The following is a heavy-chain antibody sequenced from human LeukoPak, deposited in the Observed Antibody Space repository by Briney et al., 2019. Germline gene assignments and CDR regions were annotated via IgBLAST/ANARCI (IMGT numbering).Heavy chain of an antibody. V-gene: IGHV3-30*02. CDR1: GFTFSSYG. J-gene: IGHJ5*02. D-gene: IGHD3-3*01. Sequence: GGSLRLSCAASGFTFSSYGMHWVRQAPGKGLEWVAFIRYDGSNKYYADSVKGRFTISRDNAKNSLHLQMNSLRAEDTAIYYCARENFWSGYPNWFDPWGQGTLVTVSP. CDR2: IRYDGSNK. CDR3: ARENFWSGYPNWFDP.